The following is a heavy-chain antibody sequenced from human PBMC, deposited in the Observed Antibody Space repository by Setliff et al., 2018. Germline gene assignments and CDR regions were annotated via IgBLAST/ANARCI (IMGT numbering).Heavy chain of an antibody. CDR2: IYYSGST. Sequence: PSETLSLTCTVSGGSTSSGGYYWSWIRQHPGKGLEWIGYIYYSGSTYYNPSLKSRVTISVDTSKNQFSLKLSSVTAADTAVYYCARDPLTTTVRHAFDIWGQGTMVTVSS. J-gene: IGHJ3*02. D-gene: IGHD4-4*01. CDR1: GGSTSSGGYY. V-gene: IGHV4-31*03. CDR3: ARDPLTTTVRHAFDI.